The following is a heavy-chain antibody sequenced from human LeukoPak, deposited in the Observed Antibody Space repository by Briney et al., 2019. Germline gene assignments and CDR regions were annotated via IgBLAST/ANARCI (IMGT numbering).Heavy chain of an antibody. CDR3: ARSYYYDSSGYSPYYFDY. Sequence: GASVKVSCKASGYTFTSYGISWVRQAPGQGLEWMGWISAYNGNTNYAQKLQGRVTITADKSTSTACMELSSLRSEDTAVYYCARSYYYDSSGYSPYYFDYWGQGTLVTVSS. CDR1: GYTFTSYG. J-gene: IGHJ4*02. D-gene: IGHD3-22*01. V-gene: IGHV1-18*01. CDR2: ISAYNGNT.